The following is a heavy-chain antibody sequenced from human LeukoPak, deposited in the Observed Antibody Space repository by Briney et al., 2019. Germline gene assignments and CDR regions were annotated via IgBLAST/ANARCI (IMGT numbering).Heavy chain of an antibody. V-gene: IGHV3-43D*03. D-gene: IGHD3-3*01. Sequence: GGSLRLSCAGSGFTFDDYAMHWVRQAPGKGLEWVSLISWDGGSTYYADSVKGRFTISRDNSKNSLYLQMNSLRAEDTALYYCAKDQGPYDFWSGYSTAGWFDPWGQGTLVTVSS. CDR2: ISWDGGST. CDR3: AKDQGPYDFWSGYSTAGWFDP. CDR1: GFTFDDYA. J-gene: IGHJ5*02.